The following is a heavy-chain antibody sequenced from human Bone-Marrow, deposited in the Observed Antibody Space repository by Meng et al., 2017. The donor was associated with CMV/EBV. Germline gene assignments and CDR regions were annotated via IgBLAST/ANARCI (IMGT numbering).Heavy chain of an antibody. CDR2: IYWDDDK. J-gene: IGHJ4*02. Sequence: GYSLSTSGGGGGWIRQPPGKAREWLALIYWDDDKRYSPSLKSRLTITKDTSKNQVVLTMTNMDPVDTATYYCAHGYSSWPETYYFDYWGQGTLVTVSS. CDR3: AHGYSSWPETYYFDY. D-gene: IGHD6-13*01. V-gene: IGHV2-5*02. CDR1: GYSLSTSGGG.